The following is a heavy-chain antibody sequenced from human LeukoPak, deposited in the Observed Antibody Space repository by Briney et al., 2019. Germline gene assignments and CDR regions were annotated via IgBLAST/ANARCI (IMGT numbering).Heavy chain of an antibody. CDR3: ANRPGYYYDSSGYAFDI. CDR1: GFTFSSHA. V-gene: IGHV3-23*01. Sequence: GGSLRLSCAASGFTFSSHAMSWVRQAPGKGLEWVSAISGSGGSTYYADSVKGRFTISRDNSKNTLYLQMNSLRAEDTAVYYCANRPGYYYDSSGYAFDIWGQGTMVTVSS. J-gene: IGHJ3*02. CDR2: ISGSGGST. D-gene: IGHD3-22*01.